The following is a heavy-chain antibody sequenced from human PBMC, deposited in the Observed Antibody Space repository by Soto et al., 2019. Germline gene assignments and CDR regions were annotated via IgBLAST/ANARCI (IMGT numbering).Heavy chain of an antibody. CDR2: IIPSFGTA. CDR1: GGTFSSYA. Sequence: QVQLVQSGAEVKKPGSSVKVSCKASGGTFSSYAISWVRQAPGQGLEWMGGIIPSFGTANYAQKFQGRVTITADESTSTAYIELSSLSSEDTAVSYCASGALLVTGERYYYGMDVWGQGTTVTVSS. J-gene: IGHJ6*02. V-gene: IGHV1-69*12. CDR3: ASGALLVTGERYYYGMDV. D-gene: IGHD2-21*02.